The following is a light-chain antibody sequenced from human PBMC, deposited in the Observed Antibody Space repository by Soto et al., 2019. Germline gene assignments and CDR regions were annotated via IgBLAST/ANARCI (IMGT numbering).Light chain of an antibody. CDR2: EDN. V-gene: IGLV2-23*01. CDR1: RSDVGSYTL. J-gene: IGLJ3*02. Sequence: QSVLTQPASVSGSPGQPITISCTGTRSDVGSYTLVSWYQQHPGRAPKLLIYEDNKRPSGVSNRFSGSKSGNTASLTISGLQADDEADYYCCSYAGSSTSWVFGGGTKVTGL. CDR3: CSYAGSSTSWV.